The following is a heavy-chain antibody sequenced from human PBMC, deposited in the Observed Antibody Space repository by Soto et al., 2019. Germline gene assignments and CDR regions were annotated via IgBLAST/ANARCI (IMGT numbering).Heavy chain of an antibody. D-gene: IGHD1-1*01. V-gene: IGHV4-39*01. CDR1: GGSISSSSYY. CDR3: ENWNDVGDPTLVDY. J-gene: IGHJ4*02. Sequence: QLQLQESGPGLVKPSETLSLTCTVSGGSISSSSYYWGWIRQPPGKGLEWIGSIYYSGSTYYNPSLKSRVTISVDTSKNQFSLKLSSVTAADTAVYYCENWNDVGDPTLVDYWGQGTLVTVSS. CDR2: IYYSGST.